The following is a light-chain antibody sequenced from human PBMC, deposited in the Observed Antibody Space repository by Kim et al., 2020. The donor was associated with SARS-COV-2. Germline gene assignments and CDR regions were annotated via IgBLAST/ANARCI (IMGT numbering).Light chain of an antibody. Sequence: ATINCKSSQNVLYSSNNNSYLAWFQQKPGQPLKLLIYWATTRESGVPDRCSGSGSGTDFTLTISSLQAEDVAVYYCQQYYTTPWTFGQGTKVDIK. J-gene: IGKJ1*01. CDR3: QQYYTTPWT. CDR1: QNVLYSSNNNSY. CDR2: WAT. V-gene: IGKV4-1*01.